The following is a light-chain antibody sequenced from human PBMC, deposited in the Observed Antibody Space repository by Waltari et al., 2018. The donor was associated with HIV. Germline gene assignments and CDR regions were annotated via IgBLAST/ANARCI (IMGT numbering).Light chain of an antibody. Sequence: EIVLTQSPGTLSLSPGERATLSCRASQTVSSNYLAWYQQKPGQAPRLLIYGTSSRAIGIPDRFSGSGSGKDFTLTINRLEPEDFAVYYCQQYGSSPTFGPGTKVDIK. CDR3: QQYGSSPT. J-gene: IGKJ3*01. CDR2: GTS. CDR1: QTVSSNY. V-gene: IGKV3-20*01.